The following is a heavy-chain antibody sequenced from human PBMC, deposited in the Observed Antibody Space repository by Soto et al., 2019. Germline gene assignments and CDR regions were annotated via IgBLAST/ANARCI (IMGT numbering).Heavy chain of an antibody. CDR1: GYTLTELS. D-gene: IGHD4-17*01. V-gene: IGHV1-24*01. Sequence: GASVKVSCKVSGYTLTELSMHWVRQAPGKGLEWMGGFDPEDGETIYAQKFQGRVTMTEDTSTDTAYMELSSLRSEDTAVYYCATDPHGDYGFDYWGQGTLVTVSS. CDR3: ATDPHGDYGFDY. CDR2: FDPEDGET. J-gene: IGHJ4*02.